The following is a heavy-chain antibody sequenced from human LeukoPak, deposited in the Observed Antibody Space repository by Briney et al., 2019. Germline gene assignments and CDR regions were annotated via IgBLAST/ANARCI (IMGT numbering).Heavy chain of an antibody. CDR3: AGGSSGWYEFDY. J-gene: IGHJ4*02. V-gene: IGHV3-30*02. Sequence: GGSLRLSCAASGSTFSSYGMHWVRQAPGKGLEWVAFIRYDGSNKYYADSVKGRFTISRDNSKNTLYLQMNSLRAEDTAVYYRAGGSSGWYEFDYWGQGTLVTVSS. CDR2: IRYDGSNK. CDR1: GSTFSSYG. D-gene: IGHD6-19*01.